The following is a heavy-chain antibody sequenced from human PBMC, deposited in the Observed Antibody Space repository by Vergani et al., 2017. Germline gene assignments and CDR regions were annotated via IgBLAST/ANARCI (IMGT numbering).Heavy chain of an antibody. J-gene: IGHJ4*02. Sequence: QVQLQQWGAGLLKPSETLSLTCAVYGGSFSGYYWSWIRQPPGKGLEWIGEINHSGSTNYNPSLKSRVTISVDTSKNQSSLKLSSVTAADTAVYYCASSERWLPYIDYWGQGTLVTVSS. V-gene: IGHV4-34*01. CDR3: ASSERWLPYIDY. CDR1: GGSFSGYY. CDR2: INHSGST. D-gene: IGHD5-24*01.